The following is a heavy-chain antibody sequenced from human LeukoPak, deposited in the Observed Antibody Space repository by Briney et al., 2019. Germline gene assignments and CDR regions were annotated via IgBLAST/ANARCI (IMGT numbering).Heavy chain of an antibody. D-gene: IGHD6-13*01. CDR1: GFTFSSYA. V-gene: IGHV3-30-3*01. J-gene: IGHJ4*02. CDR3: ARDQSAAGTSHFDY. Sequence: GRSLRLSCAASGFTFSSYAMHWVRQAPGKGLEWVAVISYDGSNKYYADSVKGRFTISRDNSKNTLYLQMNSLRAEDTAVYYCARDQSAAGTSHFDYWGQGTLVTVSS. CDR2: ISYDGSNK.